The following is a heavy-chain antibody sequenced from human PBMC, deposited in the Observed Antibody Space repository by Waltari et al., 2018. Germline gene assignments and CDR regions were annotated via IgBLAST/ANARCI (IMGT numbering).Heavy chain of an antibody. J-gene: IGHJ6*03. CDR3: ARSGAWGKYYYYYMDV. CDR2: INHSGST. Sequence: QVQLQQWGAGLLKPSETLSLTCAVYGGSFSGYYWSWIRQPPGKGLEWIGEINHSGSTNYNPYLKSRVTISVDTSKNQFSLKRSSVTAADTAVYYCARSGAWGKYYYYYMDVWGKGTTVTVSS. V-gene: IGHV4-34*01. CDR1: GGSFSGYY. D-gene: IGHD1-26*01.